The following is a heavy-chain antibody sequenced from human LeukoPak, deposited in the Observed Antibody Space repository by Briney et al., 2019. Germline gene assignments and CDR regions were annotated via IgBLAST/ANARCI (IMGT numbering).Heavy chain of an antibody. D-gene: IGHD3-22*01. Sequence: GGSLRLSCAASGFTFNYYEMNWVRLAPGKGLEWVSYISSSSGIIYYADSVKGRFTISRDNSKNTLYLQMNSLRAEDTAVYYCAKDHENNYYDSSGYLFDYWGQGTLVTVSS. CDR1: GFTFNYYE. V-gene: IGHV3-48*03. CDR3: AKDHENNYYDSSGYLFDY. CDR2: ISSSSGII. J-gene: IGHJ4*02.